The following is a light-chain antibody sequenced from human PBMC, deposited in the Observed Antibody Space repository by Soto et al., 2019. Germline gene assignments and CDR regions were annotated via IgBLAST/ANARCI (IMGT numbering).Light chain of an antibody. Sequence: IVLTQSPCTLSLSPGERATLSCRASQSLSNSFIAWYQQKPGQAPRLLIYDTSSRATGIPDRFSGSGSGTDFTLTISRLEPEDFSVFYCQQYGTSEIIFGQGTRLEIK. CDR1: QSLSNSF. J-gene: IGKJ5*01. CDR2: DTS. V-gene: IGKV3-20*01. CDR3: QQYGTSEII.